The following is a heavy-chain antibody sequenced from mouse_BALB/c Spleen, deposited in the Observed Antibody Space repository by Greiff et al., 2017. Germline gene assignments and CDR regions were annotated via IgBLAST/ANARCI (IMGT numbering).Heavy chain of an antibody. CDR1: GFTFSSYG. CDR2: INSNGGST. D-gene: IGHD2-3*01. Sequence: EVKLVESGGGLVQPGGSLKLSCAASGFTFSSYGMSWVRQTPDKRLELVATINSNGGSTYYPDSVKGRFTISRDNAKNTLYLQMSSLKSEDTAMYYCARLYDGYPYYYAMDYWGQGTSVTVAS. V-gene: IGHV5-6-3*01. CDR3: ARLYDGYPYYYAMDY. J-gene: IGHJ4*01.